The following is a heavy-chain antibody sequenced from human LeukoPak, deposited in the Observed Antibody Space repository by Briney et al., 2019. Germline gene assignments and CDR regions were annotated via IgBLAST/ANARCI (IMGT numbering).Heavy chain of an antibody. J-gene: IGHJ4*02. CDR1: GFTFFSYE. V-gene: IGHV3-48*03. CDR2: ISSSGSTI. Sequence: GGSLRLSCAASGFTFFSYEMNWVRQAPGKGLEWVSYISSSGSTIYYADSVKGRFTISRDNGKNSLYLQMNSLRVEDTAVYYCAKLAKYFYGSETFYFFEHWGQGTPVTASS. CDR3: AKLAKYFYGSETFYFFEH. D-gene: IGHD3-10*01.